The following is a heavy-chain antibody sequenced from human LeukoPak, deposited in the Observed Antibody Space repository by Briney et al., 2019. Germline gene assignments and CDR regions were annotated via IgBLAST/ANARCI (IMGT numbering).Heavy chain of an antibody. Sequence: GGSLRLSCAASGFTFSSYGMHWVRQAPGKGLEWVAFIRYDGSNKYYADSVKGRFTISRDNSKNTLYLQMNSLRAEDTAVYYCAKDMYYYGSGSYYELDYWGQGTLVTVSS. CDR2: IRYDGSNK. CDR1: GFTFSSYG. J-gene: IGHJ4*02. CDR3: AKDMYYYGSGSYYELDY. V-gene: IGHV3-30*02. D-gene: IGHD3-10*01.